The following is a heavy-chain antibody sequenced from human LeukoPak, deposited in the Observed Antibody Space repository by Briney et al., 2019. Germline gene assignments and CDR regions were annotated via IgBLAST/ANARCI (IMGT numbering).Heavy chain of an antibody. V-gene: IGHV5-51*01. CDR3: ARRENPVSSGLDF. D-gene: IGHD3-22*01. CDR2: IDPSDSDS. CDR1: GYSFTSYW. J-gene: IGHJ4*02. Sequence: KPGESLQISCKASGYSFTSYWIAWVRQLPGKGLEWMGIIDPSDSDSRYSPSFQGQVSFSVDKSISTAYLQWSSLKASDTAMYYCARRENPVSSGLDFWGQGTLVTVSS.